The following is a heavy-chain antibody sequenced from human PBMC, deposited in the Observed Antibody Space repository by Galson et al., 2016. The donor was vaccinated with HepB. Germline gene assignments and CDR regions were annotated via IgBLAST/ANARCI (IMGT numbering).Heavy chain of an antibody. CDR2: ILHSGRV. D-gene: IGHD5-24*01. V-gene: IGHV4-4*02. J-gene: IGHJ4*02. Sequence: SETLSLTCTVSGASITSDDWWSWVRQPPGRGLECIGQILHSGRVNYTPSLGSRVTISVDRSNNHFSLRLASVTAADTALYYCARQRRGGPSDYWGQGMLVIVSS. CDR3: ARQRRGGPSDY. CDR1: GASITSDDW.